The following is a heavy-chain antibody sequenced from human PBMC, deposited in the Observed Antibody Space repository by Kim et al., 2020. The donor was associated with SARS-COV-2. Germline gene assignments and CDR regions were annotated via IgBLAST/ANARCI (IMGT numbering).Heavy chain of an antibody. D-gene: IGHD6-13*01. CDR1: GGSISSSSYY. Sequence: SETLSLTCTVSGGSISSSSYYWGWIRQPPGKGLEWIGSIYYSGSTYSNPSLKSRFTIPVDTSKNQFSLKLSSVTAADTAMYYFARHQKHRYSSSWYDLTGWFGPWAEGTLVTVSS. V-gene: IGHV4-39*01. CDR3: ARHQKHRYSSSWYDLTGWFGP. J-gene: IGHJ5*02. CDR2: IYYSGST.